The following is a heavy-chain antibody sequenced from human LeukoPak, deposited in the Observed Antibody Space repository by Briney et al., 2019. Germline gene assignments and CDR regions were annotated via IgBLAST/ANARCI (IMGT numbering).Heavy chain of an antibody. Sequence: SETPSLTCAVYGGSFSGYYWSWIRQPPGKGLEWIGEINHSGSTNYNPSLKSRVTISVDTSKNQFSLKLSSVTAADTAVYYCARGGIAARPPDYWGQGTLVTVSS. J-gene: IGHJ4*02. CDR3: ARGGIAARPPDY. CDR1: GGSFSGYY. D-gene: IGHD6-6*01. CDR2: INHSGST. V-gene: IGHV4-34*01.